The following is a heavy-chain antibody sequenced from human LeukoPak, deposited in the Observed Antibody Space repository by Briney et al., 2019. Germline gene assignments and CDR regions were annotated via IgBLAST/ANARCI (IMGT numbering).Heavy chain of an antibody. V-gene: IGHV3-30*04. D-gene: IGHD1-1*01. CDR3: AKGRFNWNGEFDY. CDR1: GFTFSSYA. CDR2: ISSDGSHT. Sequence: QSGRSLRLSCSASGFTFSSYAMHWVRQAPVKGLEWVAVISSDGSHTNYADSVKGRFTISRDNSKNTLYLQMNSLRAEDTAVYYCAKGRFNWNGEFDYWGQGTLVTVSS. J-gene: IGHJ4*02.